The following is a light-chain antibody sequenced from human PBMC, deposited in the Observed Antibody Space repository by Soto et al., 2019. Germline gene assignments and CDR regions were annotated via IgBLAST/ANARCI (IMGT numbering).Light chain of an antibody. CDR1: QDIRKY. CDR2: DAS. CDR3: QQYNGYST. V-gene: IGKV1-33*01. J-gene: IGKJ4*01. Sequence: IQMTQSPSSLSAAVGDRVTITLQATQDIRKYLNWYQQKPGKAPKLLIYDASSLETGVPSRFSGSGSGTEFTLTISSLQPDDFATYYCQQYNGYSTFGGGTKVDIK.